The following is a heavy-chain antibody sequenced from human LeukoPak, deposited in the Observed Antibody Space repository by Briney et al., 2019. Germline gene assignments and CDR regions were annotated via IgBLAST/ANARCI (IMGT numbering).Heavy chain of an antibody. CDR2: IYYSGST. Sequence: SETLSLTCTVSGGSISSYYWGWIRQPPGKGLEWIGSIYYSGSTYYNPSLKSRVTISVDTSKNQFSLKLSSVTAADTAVYYCARVGYYGSGSYGYFDYWGQGTLVTVSS. V-gene: IGHV4-39*07. CDR1: GGSISSYY. D-gene: IGHD3-10*01. J-gene: IGHJ4*02. CDR3: ARVGYYGSGSYGYFDY.